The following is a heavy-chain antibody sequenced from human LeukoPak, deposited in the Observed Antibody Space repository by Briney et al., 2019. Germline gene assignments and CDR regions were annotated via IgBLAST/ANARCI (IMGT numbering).Heavy chain of an antibody. Sequence: GGSLRISCAASGFTFSNYALSWVRQAPGKGPEWVSDISGSGGSTYYADSVKGRFTISRDNSKNTMYLQMNSLRAEDTAVYYCAKRIQSAMAMGYWGQGTLVTVSS. V-gene: IGHV3-23*01. J-gene: IGHJ4*02. CDR1: GFTFSNYA. CDR2: ISGSGGST. D-gene: IGHD5-18*01. CDR3: AKRIQSAMAMGY.